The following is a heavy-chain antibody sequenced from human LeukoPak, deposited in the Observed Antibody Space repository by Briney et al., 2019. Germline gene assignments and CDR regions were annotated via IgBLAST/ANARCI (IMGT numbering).Heavy chain of an antibody. D-gene: IGHD3-10*01. V-gene: IGHV3-74*01. CDR1: GFTFSSYW. CDR3: VRGARVSGTASDY. Sequence: PGGSLRLSCAASGFTFSSYWMHWVRQAPGNGLVWVSRINSDGSSTNYADSVRGRFTISRDNAKNTLHLQMNSLRGEDTAVYYCVRGARVSGTASDYWGQGALVTVSS. CDR2: INSDGSST. J-gene: IGHJ4*02.